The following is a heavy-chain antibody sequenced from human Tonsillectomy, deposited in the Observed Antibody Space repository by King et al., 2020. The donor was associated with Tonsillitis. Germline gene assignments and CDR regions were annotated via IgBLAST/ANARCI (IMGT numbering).Heavy chain of an antibody. CDR1: GGSFSDYY. J-gene: IGHJ6*03. Sequence: VQLQQWGAGLLKPSETLSLTCAVYGGSFSDYYWSWIRQPPGKGLEWIGEINHSGSTNYNPSLKSRVTVSVDTSKKQFSLKVSPVTAADTAVYYCARGDIVVEPAANGYYYYMDVWGKGTTVTVSS. D-gene: IGHD2-2*01. V-gene: IGHV4-34*01. CDR3: ARGDIVVEPAANGYYYYMDV. CDR2: INHSGST.